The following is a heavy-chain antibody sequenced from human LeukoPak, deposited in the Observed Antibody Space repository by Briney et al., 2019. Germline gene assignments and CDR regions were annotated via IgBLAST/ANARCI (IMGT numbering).Heavy chain of an antibody. Sequence: SETLSLICTVSGGSISSYYWSWIRQPPGEKLEWIGYLYYSGSTNYNPSLGSRVTISADSSKNQFSLKLTSVTAADTAVYYCARDAKLLGAFDLWGPGTMVTVSS. CDR1: GGSISSYY. CDR2: LYYSGST. CDR3: ARDAKLLGAFDL. V-gene: IGHV4-59*01. J-gene: IGHJ3*01.